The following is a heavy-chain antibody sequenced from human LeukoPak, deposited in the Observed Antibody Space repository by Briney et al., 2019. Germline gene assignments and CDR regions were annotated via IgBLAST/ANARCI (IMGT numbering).Heavy chain of an antibody. Sequence: ASVKVSCKASGYTFTGYYMHWVRQAPGQGLEWMGWINPNSGGTNYAQKFQGRVTMTRDTSISTAYMELSRLRSDDTAVYYCAREAGSSGWYISDYWGQGTLVTVSS. J-gene: IGHJ4*02. CDR3: AREAGSSGWYISDY. CDR1: GYTFTGYY. D-gene: IGHD6-19*01. CDR2: INPNSGGT. V-gene: IGHV1-2*02.